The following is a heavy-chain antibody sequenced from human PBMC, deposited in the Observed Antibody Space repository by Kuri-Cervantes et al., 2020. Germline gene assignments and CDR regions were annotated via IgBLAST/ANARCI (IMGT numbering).Heavy chain of an antibody. D-gene: IGHD3-9*01. CDR1: GYTFTCYA. CDR2: INTNTGNP. V-gene: IGHV7-4-1*02. Sequence: ASVKVSCKASGYTFTCYAMNWVRQAPGQGLEWMGWINTNTGNPTYAQGFAGRFVFSSDTSVSTAYLQISSLKAEDTAVYHCARVYYDILTGYIPTYYYYGMDVWGQGTTVTVSS. J-gene: IGHJ6*02. CDR3: ARVYYDILTGYIPTYYYYGMDV.